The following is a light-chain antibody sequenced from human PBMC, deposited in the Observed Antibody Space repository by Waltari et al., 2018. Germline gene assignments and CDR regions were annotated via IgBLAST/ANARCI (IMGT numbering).Light chain of an antibody. J-gene: IGLJ3*02. CDR1: ASNIGGNL. V-gene: IGLV1-44*01. Sequence: QSVLTQPPSASGTPGQRVTISCSGSASNIGGNLVNWYQQFPGKAPKLLIYRSDLRPSGVPDRFSGSKSGTSASPAISGLQSEDEADYFCASWDDSLNGHWVFGGGTKVTVL. CDR2: RSD. CDR3: ASWDDSLNGHWV.